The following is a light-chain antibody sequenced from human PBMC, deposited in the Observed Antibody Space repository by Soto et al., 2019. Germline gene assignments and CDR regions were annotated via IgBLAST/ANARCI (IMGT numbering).Light chain of an antibody. V-gene: IGLV2-14*01. CDR1: SSDVAFYNH. J-gene: IGLJ1*01. CDR3: SSFASTHTYV. CDR2: EVN. Sequence: QSALTQPASVSGSPGRSITISCTGTSSDVAFYNHVSWYQQHPGKAPKLLIYEVNNRPSGVSHRFSGSKSGNTASLTISGLQAEDEADYYCSSFASTHTYVFGTGTKV.